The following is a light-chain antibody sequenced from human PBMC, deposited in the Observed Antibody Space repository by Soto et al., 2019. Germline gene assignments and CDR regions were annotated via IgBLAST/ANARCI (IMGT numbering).Light chain of an antibody. CDR1: QSVSID. CDR3: KQYYDWLDVT. CDR2: AAS. V-gene: IGKV3-15*01. Sequence: EIVMTQSPATLSVSPGETVTLSCRASQSVSIDLAWYQQKPGQAPRLLISAASTRATGIPARFSGSGSGTELTLTFSSLQSEDFAVYYCKQYYDWLDVTFGQGTKVEI. J-gene: IGKJ1*01.